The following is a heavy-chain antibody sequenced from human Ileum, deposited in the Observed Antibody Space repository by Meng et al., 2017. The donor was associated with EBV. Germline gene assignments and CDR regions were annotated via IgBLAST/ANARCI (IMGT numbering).Heavy chain of an antibody. Sequence: QGRVQGSGPGLVKPSGTLSLTCAVSGDSISSHRWWGWVRQPPTKGPEWIGEIFHVGTGNYNPSLKSRVTISMDTSKNQISLGLTPVTAADTAVYYCAARVGGSYSGFDLWGQGTLVTVSS. J-gene: IGHJ4*02. CDR2: IFHVGTG. CDR3: AARVGGSYSGFDL. V-gene: IGHV4-4*02. CDR1: GDSISSHRW. D-gene: IGHD1-26*01.